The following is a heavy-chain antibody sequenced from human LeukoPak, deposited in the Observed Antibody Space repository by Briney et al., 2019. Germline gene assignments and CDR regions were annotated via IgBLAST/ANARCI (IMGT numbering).Heavy chain of an antibody. CDR1: GFTFTDTY. Sequence: GGSLRLSCAVSGFTFTDTYMTWIRQAPGKGLESLSYISPSGTDISYADSVKGRFTISRDNAKNSLYLQMNSLRAEDTAVYYCVPSTGSSDPFDYWGQGTLVTVSS. CDR3: VPSTGSSDPFDY. J-gene: IGHJ4*02. CDR2: ISPSGTDI. V-gene: IGHV3-11*01. D-gene: IGHD3-10*01.